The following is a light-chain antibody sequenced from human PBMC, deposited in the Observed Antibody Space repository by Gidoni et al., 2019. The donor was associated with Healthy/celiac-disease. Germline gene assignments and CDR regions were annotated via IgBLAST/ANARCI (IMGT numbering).Light chain of an antibody. CDR2: EAS. J-gene: IGKJ3*01. CDR1: QGISRA. V-gene: IGKV1-13*02. CDR3: QQFNSYPFT. Sequence: AIQLTQSPSSLSASVGDRVTITCRASQGISRALAWYQPKPGKAPKLLIYEASSLESGVPARFSGSGSGTDFTLTISSLQPEDFATYYGQQFNSYPFTFGPGTKVDIK.